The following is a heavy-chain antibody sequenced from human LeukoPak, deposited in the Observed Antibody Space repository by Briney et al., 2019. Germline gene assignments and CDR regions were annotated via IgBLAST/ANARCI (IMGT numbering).Heavy chain of an antibody. V-gene: IGHV3-30*04. CDR1: GFAFSAYA. D-gene: IGHD4-17*01. Sequence: GGSLRLSCAASGFAFSAYAVHWVRQAPGKGLEWVTLISHDGSSKYYADSVKGQFTVSRDNSKNTLYLQMDSLRTDDTAVYYCARDFRGEVTTSPRLDVWGQGTTVTVSS. CDR2: ISHDGSSK. J-gene: IGHJ6*02. CDR3: ARDFRGEVTTSPRLDV.